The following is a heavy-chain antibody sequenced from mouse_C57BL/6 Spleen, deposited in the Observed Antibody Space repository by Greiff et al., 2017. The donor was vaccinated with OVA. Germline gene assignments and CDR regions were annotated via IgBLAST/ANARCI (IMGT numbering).Heavy chain of an antibody. D-gene: IGHD2-1*01. J-gene: IGHJ3*01. Sequence: VKLQESGPGLVQPSQSLSITCTVSGFSLTSYGVHWVRQSPGKGLEWLGVIWSGGSTDYNAAFISRLSISKDNSKSQVFFKMNSLQADDTAIYYCARTFYSDDPAWFAYWGQGTLVTVSA. CDR1: GFSLTSYG. CDR2: IWSGGST. V-gene: IGHV2-2*01. CDR3: ARTFYSDDPAWFAY.